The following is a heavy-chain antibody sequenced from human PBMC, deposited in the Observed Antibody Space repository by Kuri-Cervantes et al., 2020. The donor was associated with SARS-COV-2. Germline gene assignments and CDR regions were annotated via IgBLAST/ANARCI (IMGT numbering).Heavy chain of an antibody. Sequence: GSLSLTCTVSGGSISSYYWSWIRQPPGKGLEWIGYIYYSGSTNYNPSLKSRVTISVDTSKDQFSLKLSSVTAADTAVYYCARIKHSSGWRRVGYFDYWGQGTLVTVSS. CDR3: ARIKHSSGWRRVGYFDY. CDR2: IYYSGST. J-gene: IGHJ4*02. D-gene: IGHD6-25*01. CDR1: GGSISSYY. V-gene: IGHV4-59*08.